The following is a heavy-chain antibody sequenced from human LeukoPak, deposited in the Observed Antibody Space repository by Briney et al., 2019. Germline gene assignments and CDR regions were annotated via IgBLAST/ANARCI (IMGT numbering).Heavy chain of an antibody. CDR3: TTLWVVGATGGVYYYYMDV. CDR1: GFTFSNAW. V-gene: IGHV3-15*01. Sequence: NAGGSLRLSCAASGFTFSNAWMSWVRQAPGKGLEWVGRIKSKTDGGTTDYAAPVKGRFTISRDDSKNTLYLQMNSLKTEDTAVYYCTTLWVVGATGGVYYYYMDVWGKGTTVTVSS. CDR2: IKSKTDGGTT. D-gene: IGHD1-26*01. J-gene: IGHJ6*03.